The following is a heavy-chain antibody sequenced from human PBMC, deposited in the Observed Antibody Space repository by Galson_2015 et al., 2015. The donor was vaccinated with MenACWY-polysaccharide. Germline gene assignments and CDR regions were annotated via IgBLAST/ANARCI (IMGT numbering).Heavy chain of an antibody. CDR1: ELRFSCSG. V-gene: IGHV3-33*05. CDR3: AREGSRIVFHAFDV. J-gene: IGHJ3*01. D-gene: IGHD2-15*01. CDR2: IQSDGSKL. Sequence: SLRLSCAASELRFSCSGMHWVRQAPGQGLEWVAVIQSDGSKLVYADSVKGRSPVSRDNSKNTLSLAMNSLSAEDTAVYYCAREGSRIVFHAFDVWGQGTMVIVSS.